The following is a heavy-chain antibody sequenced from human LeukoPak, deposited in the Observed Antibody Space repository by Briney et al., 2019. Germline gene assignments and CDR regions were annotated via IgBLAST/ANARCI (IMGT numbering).Heavy chain of an antibody. CDR2: MNPNSGNT. CDR1: GYTFTSYD. Sequence: ASVKVSCKASGYTFTSYDINWVRQATGQGLEWMGWMNPNSGNTGYAQKFQGRVTMTRNTSISTAYMELSSLRSEDTAVYYCARPPLYYYGSGSPEYFQHWGQGTLVTVSS. CDR3: ARPPLYYYGSGSPEYFQH. D-gene: IGHD3-10*01. V-gene: IGHV1-8*01. J-gene: IGHJ1*01.